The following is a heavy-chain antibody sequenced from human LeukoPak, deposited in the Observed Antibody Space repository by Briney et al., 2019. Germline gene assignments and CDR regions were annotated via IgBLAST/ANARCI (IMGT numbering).Heavy chain of an antibody. CDR2: ISAYNGNT. Sequence: ASVKVSCKASGYTFTSYGISWVRQAPGQGLECMGWISAYNGNTNYAQKLQGRVTMTTDTSTSTAYMELRSLRSDDTAVYYCARVDPPYYDFWSGYYSPLFDYWGQGTLVTVSS. CDR1: GYTFTSYG. D-gene: IGHD3-3*01. V-gene: IGHV1-18*01. CDR3: ARVDPPYYDFWSGYYSPLFDY. J-gene: IGHJ4*02.